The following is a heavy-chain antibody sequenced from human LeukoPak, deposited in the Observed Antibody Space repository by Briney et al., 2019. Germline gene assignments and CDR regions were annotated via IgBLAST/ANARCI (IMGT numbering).Heavy chain of an antibody. D-gene: IGHD5-18*01. Sequence: PGGSLRLSCAASGFTFSSYGMHWVRQAPGKGLEWVSLIWYDGSNKYYADSVKGRFTISRDNSKNTLNLQMNSLRAEDTALYYCARDRAMVVGSSWYYDYWGQGTLVTVS. CDR3: ARDRAMVVGSSWYYDY. V-gene: IGHV3-33*01. J-gene: IGHJ4*02. CDR1: GFTFSSYG. CDR2: IWYDGSNK.